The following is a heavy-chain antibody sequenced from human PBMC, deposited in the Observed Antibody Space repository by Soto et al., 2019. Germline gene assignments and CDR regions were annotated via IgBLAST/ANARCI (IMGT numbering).Heavy chain of an antibody. V-gene: IGHV5-51*01. CDR2: IYPRDSDT. J-gene: IGHJ4*02. CDR1: GDSFTGFW. D-gene: IGHD6-19*01. Sequence: GESLKISWKVSGDSFTGFWIGWVRQMPGKGLEWLGSIYPRDSDTRYSPSFQGQVTISADKSLSTAYLQWNSLQASDTAIYYCARQHPFDSGVWFTWGQGTLVTVSS. CDR3: ARQHPFDSGVWFT.